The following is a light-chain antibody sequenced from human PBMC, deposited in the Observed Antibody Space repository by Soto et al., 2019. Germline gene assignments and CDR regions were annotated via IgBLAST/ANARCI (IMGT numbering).Light chain of an antibody. V-gene: IGKV3-11*01. CDR2: DAS. Sequence: EIVLTQSPATLSLSPGERATLSCRASQSISSHLVWCQQKLGQAPRLLIYDASNRATGIPARFSGSGSGTDFTLTISSLEPEDFAVYYCQQRPNWPLTFGGGTRVEIK. J-gene: IGKJ4*01. CDR3: QQRPNWPLT. CDR1: QSISSH.